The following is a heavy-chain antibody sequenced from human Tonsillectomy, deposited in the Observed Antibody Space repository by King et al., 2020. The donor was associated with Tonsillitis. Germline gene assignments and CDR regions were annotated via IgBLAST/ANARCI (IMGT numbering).Heavy chain of an antibody. Sequence: QLVQSGGGLVQPGRSLRLSCAASGFTFGDYTINWFRQAPGRGLEWVGFIRSKSSSGTTEYAASVKGRFTISRDDSKSIAYLQMNSLKTEDTAMYYCTRWRSAADPWGQGTLVTVSS. D-gene: IGHD3-3*01. CDR1: GFTFGDYT. CDR2: IRSKSSSGTT. CDR3: TRWRSAADP. J-gene: IGHJ5*02. V-gene: IGHV3-49*03.